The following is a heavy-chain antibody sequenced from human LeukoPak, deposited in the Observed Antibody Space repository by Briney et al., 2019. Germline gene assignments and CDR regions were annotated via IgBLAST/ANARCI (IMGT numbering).Heavy chain of an antibody. CDR2: IYYRGSGST. CDR3: ARLVPAAKMGALNV. CDR1: AGSLSSNY. V-gene: IGHV4-59*12. D-gene: IGHD2-2*01. Sequence: SETLSLTCNVSAGSLSSNYWSRIRQPPGKGLEWIGYIYYRGSGSTKYNPSLQSRVIISVDTSKNQFSLNLHTVTAADTAMYYCARLVPAAKMGALNVWGRGTMVTVSS. J-gene: IGHJ3*01.